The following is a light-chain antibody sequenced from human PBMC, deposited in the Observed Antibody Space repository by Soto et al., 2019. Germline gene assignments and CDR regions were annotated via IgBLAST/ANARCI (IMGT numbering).Light chain of an antibody. J-gene: IGKJ5*01. CDR2: DAS. V-gene: IGKV1-33*01. CDR1: QNINNS. CDR3: QQYENLPT. Sequence: DIQITQSPSSLSGSAVDRVTITCQASQNINNSLNWYQQKPGRAPKLLIYDASNLEAGVPSRFRGSGSGTDFTFTISRLQPEDIATYYCQQYENLPTFGQGTRLEIK.